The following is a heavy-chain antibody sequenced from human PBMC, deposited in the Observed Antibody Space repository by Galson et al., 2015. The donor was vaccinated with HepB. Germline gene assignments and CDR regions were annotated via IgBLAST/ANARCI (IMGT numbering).Heavy chain of an antibody. CDR1: GFTFGDYP. D-gene: IGHD5-12*01. Sequence: SLRLSCAASGFTFGDYPMSWFRQAPGKGLEWVGFSRSKAYGATTEYAASVKGRLTISRDDSKSIAYLQMSSLKTEDTAVYYCRGYDPPHYYVDVWGKGTTVTVSS. J-gene: IGHJ6*03. V-gene: IGHV3-49*03. CDR3: RGYDPPHYYVDV. CDR2: SRSKAYGATT.